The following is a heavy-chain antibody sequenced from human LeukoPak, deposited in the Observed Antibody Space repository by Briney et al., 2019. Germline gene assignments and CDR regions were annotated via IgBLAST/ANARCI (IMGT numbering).Heavy chain of an antibody. CDR2: ISSSSSYI. CDR3: CKGVPFDY. D-gene: IGHD3-10*01. V-gene: IGHV3-21*01. Sequence: PGGSLRLSCAASGFTFSSYSMNWVRQAPGKGLEWVSSISSSSSYISYADSVKGRFTISRDSAKNSLYLQMNSLRAEDTAVYYCCKGVPFDYWGQGTLVTVSS. J-gene: IGHJ4*02. CDR1: GFTFSSYS.